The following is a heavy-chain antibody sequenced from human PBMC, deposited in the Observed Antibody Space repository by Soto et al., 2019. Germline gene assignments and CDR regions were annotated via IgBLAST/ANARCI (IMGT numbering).Heavy chain of an antibody. D-gene: IGHD6-6*01. CDR2: IIPIFGTA. V-gene: IGHV1-69*13. Sequence: SVKVSCKASGGTFSSYAISWVRQAPGQGLEWMGGIIPIFGTANYAQKFQGRVTITADESTSTAYMELSSLRSEDTAVYYCASEYSSSSGYYYYGMDVWGQGTTVTVSS. CDR1: GGTFSSYA. J-gene: IGHJ6*02. CDR3: ASEYSSSSGYYYYGMDV.